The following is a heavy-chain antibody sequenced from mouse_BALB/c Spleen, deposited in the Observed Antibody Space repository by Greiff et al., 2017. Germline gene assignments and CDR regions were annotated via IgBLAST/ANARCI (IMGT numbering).Heavy chain of an antibody. J-gene: IGHJ1*01. V-gene: IGHV5-17*02. Sequence: EVQLVESGGGLVQPGGSRKLSCAASGFTFSSFGMHWVRQAPEKGLEWVAYISSGSSTIYYADTVKGRFTISRDNPKNTLFLQMTSLRSEDTAMYDCAREEGGYYGSRDWYFDVWGAGTTVTVSS. CDR1: GFTFSSFG. CDR3: AREEGGYYGSRDWYFDV. D-gene: IGHD1-1*01. CDR2: ISSGSSTI.